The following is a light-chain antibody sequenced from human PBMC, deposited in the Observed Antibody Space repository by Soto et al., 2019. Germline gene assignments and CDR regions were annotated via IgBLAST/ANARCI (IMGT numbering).Light chain of an antibody. CDR3: QQYGGSSLII. Sequence: ETVLTQSPGTLSLSPGERVTLSCRTSQSVSSSYLAWYQQKPGQAPRLLMYGASNSVSGIPDRFSGSGCATDFTITISRLQPEDFSAYYCQQYGGSSLIIFGGGTRLEIK. J-gene: IGKJ5*01. CDR1: QSVSSSY. CDR2: GAS. V-gene: IGKV3-20*01.